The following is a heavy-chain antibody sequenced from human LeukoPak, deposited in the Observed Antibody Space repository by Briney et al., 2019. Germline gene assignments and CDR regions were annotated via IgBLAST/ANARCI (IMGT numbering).Heavy chain of an antibody. D-gene: IGHD3-22*01. V-gene: IGHV1-18*01. CDR1: GYTFTNYG. CDR2: ISAYNGHT. CDR3: ARAPPYYYDSSGYPAEIQVDY. Sequence: VASVKVSCKASGYTFTNYGISWVRQAPGQGLEWMGWISAYNGHTKYAQKVQGRVTMTRDTSTSTAYMELRSLRSDDTAVYYCARAPPYYYDSSGYPAEIQVDYWGQGTLVTVSS. J-gene: IGHJ4*02.